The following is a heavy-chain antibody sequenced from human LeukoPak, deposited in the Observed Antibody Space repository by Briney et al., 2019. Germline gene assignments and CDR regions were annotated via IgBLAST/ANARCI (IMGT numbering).Heavy chain of an antibody. CDR3: ARAAVLYDGYMDV. CDR1: GGTFCSYA. D-gene: IGHD5/OR15-5a*01. CDR2: IIPIFGTA. Sequence: GSSVKVSCKASGGTFCSYAISWVRQAPGQGLEWMGRIIPIFGTANYAQKFQGRVTITTDESTSTAYMELSSLRSEDTAVYYCARAAVLYDGYMDVWGKGTTVTVSS. V-gene: IGHV1-69*05. J-gene: IGHJ6*03.